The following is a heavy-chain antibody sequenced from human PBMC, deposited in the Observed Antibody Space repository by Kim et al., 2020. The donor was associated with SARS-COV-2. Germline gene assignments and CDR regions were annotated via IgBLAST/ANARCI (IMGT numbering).Heavy chain of an antibody. D-gene: IGHD3-22*01. V-gene: IGHV4-59*08. CDR3: ARQASYYDSSDWYFDL. Sequence: SETLSLTCTVSGGSISSYYWSWIRQPPGKGLEWIGYIYYSGSTNYNPSLKSRVTISVDTSKNQFSLKLSSVTAADTAVYYCARQASYYDSSDWYFDLWGRGTLVTVSS. J-gene: IGHJ2*01. CDR1: GGSISSYY. CDR2: IYYSGST.